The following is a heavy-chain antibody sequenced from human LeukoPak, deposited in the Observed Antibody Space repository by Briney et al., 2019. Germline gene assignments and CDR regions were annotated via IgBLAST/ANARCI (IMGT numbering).Heavy chain of an antibody. CDR2: IIPILGIA. V-gene: IGHV1-69*04. CDR3: AKNVPEGAFDI. CDR1: GGTFSSYA. Sequence: ASVKLSCKASGGTFSSYAISWVRQAPGQGLEWMGRIIPILGIANYAQKFKGRVTITADKSTSTAYMELSSLRSEDTAVYYCAKNVPEGAFDIWGQGTMVTVSS. J-gene: IGHJ3*02.